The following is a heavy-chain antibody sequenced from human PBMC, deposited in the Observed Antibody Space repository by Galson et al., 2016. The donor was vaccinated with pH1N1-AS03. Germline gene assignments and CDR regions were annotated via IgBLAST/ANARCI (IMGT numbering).Heavy chain of an antibody. CDR2: IYPADSST. V-gene: IGHV5-51*01. D-gene: IGHD3-3*01. J-gene: IGHJ6*02. CDR3: ARQQDGRGSGLEWLFWYGMDV. Sequence: QSGAEVKKPGESLKISCTVSGYTFSNHWIGWVRQMPGKGLEWMGIIYPADSSTTYTPSFQGQVTISADQSISTAYLQWSSLRASDTAMYFCARQQDGRGSGLEWLFWYGMDVWGQGTTVIVSS. CDR1: GYTFSNHW.